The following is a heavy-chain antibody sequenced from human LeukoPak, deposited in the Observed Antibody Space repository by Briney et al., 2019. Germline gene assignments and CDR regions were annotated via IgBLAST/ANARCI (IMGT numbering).Heavy chain of an antibody. V-gene: IGHV4-61*02. CDR3: ASLGANTADY. D-gene: IGHD4/OR15-4a*01. Sequence: PSETLSLTCTVSGGSISSGSYYWSWIRQPAGKGLVWIGRIYTSGSTNYNPSLKSRVTISVDTSKNQFSLKLSSVTAADTAVYYCASLGANTADYWGQGTLVTVSS. CDR1: GGSISSGSYY. J-gene: IGHJ4*02. CDR2: IYTSGST.